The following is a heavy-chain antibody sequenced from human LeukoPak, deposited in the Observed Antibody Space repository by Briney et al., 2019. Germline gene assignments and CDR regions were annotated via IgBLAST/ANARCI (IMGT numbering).Heavy chain of an antibody. CDR3: AREAYPHYDFWSGQSPFDY. CDR1: GFTFSSYG. CDR2: IWYDGSNK. Sequence: PGRSLRLSCAASGFTFSSYGMHWVRQAPGKGLEWVAVIWYDGSNKYYADSVKGRFTISRDNSKNTLYLQMNSLRAEDTAVYYCAREAYPHYDFWSGQSPFDYWGQGTLVTVSS. J-gene: IGHJ4*02. V-gene: IGHV3-33*01. D-gene: IGHD3-3*01.